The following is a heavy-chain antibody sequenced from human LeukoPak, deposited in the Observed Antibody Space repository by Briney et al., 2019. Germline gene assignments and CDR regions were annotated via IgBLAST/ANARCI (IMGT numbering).Heavy chain of an antibody. CDR1: GYTFTSYY. V-gene: IGHV1-46*01. J-gene: IGHJ4*02. CDR2: INPSGGST. CDR3: ARDGVYCSGGSCTHYFDY. Sequence: ASVKVSCKASGYTFTSYYMHWVRQAPGQGLEWMGIINPSGGSTSYAQKFQGRVTMTRDMSTSTVYMELSSLRSEDTAVYYCARDGVYCSGGSCTHYFDYWGQGTLVTVSS. D-gene: IGHD2-15*01.